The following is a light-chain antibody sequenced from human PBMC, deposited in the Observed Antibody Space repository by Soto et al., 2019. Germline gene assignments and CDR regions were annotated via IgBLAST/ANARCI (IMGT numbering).Light chain of an antibody. CDR2: DAI. CDR1: QNIHNH. CDR3: QQYDAWPLT. V-gene: IGKV3-15*01. Sequence: DKFMSQYQPTLSVSEGERVTLXCRASQNIHNHMSWFLQKPGQTPRLLIYDAIIRAPDVPARFSGSWSGTEFTLTINSLQSEDFAVYYCQQYDAWPLTFGGGTKVDIK. J-gene: IGKJ4*01.